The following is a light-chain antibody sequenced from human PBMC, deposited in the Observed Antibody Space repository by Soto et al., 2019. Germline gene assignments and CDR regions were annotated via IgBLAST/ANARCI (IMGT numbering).Light chain of an antibody. CDR3: QQTLSFPPT. J-gene: IGKJ1*01. Sequence: DIQMTQSPSSVSASLGDGATSXXRASQAIDSWLAWYQQKPGEAPKVXIFTGSLLHSGVPPRFSGSGSGTDFTLTISSLQPEDFATYYCQQTLSFPPTFGQGTKVDIK. CDR1: QAIDSW. V-gene: IGKV1-12*01. CDR2: TGS.